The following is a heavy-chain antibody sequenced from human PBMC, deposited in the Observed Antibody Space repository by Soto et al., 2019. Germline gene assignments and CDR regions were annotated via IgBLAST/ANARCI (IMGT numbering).Heavy chain of an antibody. CDR2: IIPIFGAA. CDR1: GDTFSAND. V-gene: IGHV1-69*13. CDR3: ATDRSDPTGSYFDY. D-gene: IGHD3-10*01. Sequence: SVKVSCKASGDTFSANDISWVRQAPGQGLEWMGGIIPIFGAANYAQKFQGRVTITADESTSTVYMELSSLRSEDTALYYCATDRSDPTGSYFDYWGQGALVTVPS. J-gene: IGHJ4*02.